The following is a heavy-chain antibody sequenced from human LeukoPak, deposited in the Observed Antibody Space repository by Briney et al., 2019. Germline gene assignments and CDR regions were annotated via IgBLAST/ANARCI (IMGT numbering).Heavy chain of an antibody. D-gene: IGHD2-2*01. J-gene: IGHJ2*01. CDR1: GYTFTGYY. Sequence: ASVKVSCKASGYTFTGYYMHWVRQAPGQGLEWMGWINPNSGGTNYAQKFQGRVTMTRDTSISTAYMELSRLRSDDTAVYYCARGQGPRYCSSTSCSDYWYFDLWGRGTLVTVSS. V-gene: IGHV1-2*02. CDR2: INPNSGGT. CDR3: ARGQGPRYCSSTSCSDYWYFDL.